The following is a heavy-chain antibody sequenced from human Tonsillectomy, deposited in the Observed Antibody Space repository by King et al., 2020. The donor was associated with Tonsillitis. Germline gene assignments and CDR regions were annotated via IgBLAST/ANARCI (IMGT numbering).Heavy chain of an antibody. D-gene: IGHD5-24*01. J-gene: IGHJ4*02. V-gene: IGHV3-9*03. CDR2: ISWNSGSI. Sequence: VQLVESGGGLVQPGRSLRLSCAASGFTFDDYAMHWVRQAPGKSLEWGSGISWNSGSIGYADSVKGRFTISRDNAKNSLYLQMNSLRAEDMALYYCAKAGRDGYSYFDYWGQGTLVTVSS. CDR1: GFTFDDYA. CDR3: AKAGRDGYSYFDY.